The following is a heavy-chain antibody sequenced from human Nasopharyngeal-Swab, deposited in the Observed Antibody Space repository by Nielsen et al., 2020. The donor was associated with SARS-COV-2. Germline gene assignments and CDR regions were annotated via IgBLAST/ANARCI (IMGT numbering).Heavy chain of an antibody. CDR2: IKSKTDGDTT. D-gene: IGHD3-10*01. CDR1: GFTFSNAW. V-gene: IGHV3-15*07. CDR3: TTESRVRGVPYYYGMDV. J-gene: IGHJ6*02. Sequence: GESLKISCAASGFTFSNAWMNWVRQAPGKGLEWVGRIKSKTDGDTTVYAAPVKGRFTILRDDSKNTLYLQMNSLKTEDTAVYYCTTESRVRGVPYYYGMDVWGQGTTVTVSS.